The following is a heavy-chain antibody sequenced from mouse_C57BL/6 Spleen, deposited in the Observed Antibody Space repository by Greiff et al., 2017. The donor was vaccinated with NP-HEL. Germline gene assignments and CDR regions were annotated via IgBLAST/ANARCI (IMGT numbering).Heavy chain of an antibody. J-gene: IGHJ4*01. Sequence: EVKLVESGEGLVKPGGSLKLSCAASGFTFSSYAMSWVRQTPEKRLEWVAYISSGGDDIYYADTVKGRFTISRDNARNTLYLQMSSLKSEDTAMYYCTRDGYYVGFAYWGQGTSVTVSS. CDR3: TRDGYYVGFAY. CDR1: GFTFSSYA. CDR2: ISSGGDDI. V-gene: IGHV5-9-1*02. D-gene: IGHD2-3*01.